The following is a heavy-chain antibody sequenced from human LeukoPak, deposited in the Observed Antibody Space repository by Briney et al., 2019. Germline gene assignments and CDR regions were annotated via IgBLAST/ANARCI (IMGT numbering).Heavy chain of an antibody. CDR3: ARGPDDYGDYSWFDP. J-gene: IGHJ5*02. D-gene: IGHD4-17*01. CDR1: GFTFSSYS. CDR2: ISSSSSYI. V-gene: IGHV3-21*01. Sequence: GGSLRLSCAASGFTFSSYSMNWVRQAPGKGLEWVSSISSSSSYIYYADSVKGRFTISRDNAKNSLYLQMNSLRAEDTVVYYCARGPDDYGDYSWFDPWGQGTLVAVSS.